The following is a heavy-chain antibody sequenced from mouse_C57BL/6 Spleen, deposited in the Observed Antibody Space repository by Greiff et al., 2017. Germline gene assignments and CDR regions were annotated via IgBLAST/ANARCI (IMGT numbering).Heavy chain of an antibody. Sequence: LVESGPELVKPGASVKISCKASGYSFTSYYIHWVKQRPGQGLEWIGWIYPGSGNTKYNEKFKGKATLTADTSSSTAYMQLSSLTSEDSAVYYCASLRLWYFDVWGTGTTVTVSS. V-gene: IGHV1-66*01. CDR2: IYPGSGNT. CDR3: ASLRLWYFDV. D-gene: IGHD1-2*01. J-gene: IGHJ1*03. CDR1: GYSFTSYY.